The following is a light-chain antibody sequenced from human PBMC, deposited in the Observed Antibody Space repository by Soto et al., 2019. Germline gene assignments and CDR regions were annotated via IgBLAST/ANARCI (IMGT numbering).Light chain of an antibody. V-gene: IGKV1-5*03. CDR2: KAS. Sequence: DIQMTQSPSTLSGSVGERVTITCRASQTISSWLAWYQQKPGKAPKLLIYKASTLKSGVPSRFSGSGSGTEFTLTISSLQPDDFATYYCQHYGGMWAFGQGTKVDIK. CDR3: QHYGGMWA. CDR1: QTISSW. J-gene: IGKJ1*01.